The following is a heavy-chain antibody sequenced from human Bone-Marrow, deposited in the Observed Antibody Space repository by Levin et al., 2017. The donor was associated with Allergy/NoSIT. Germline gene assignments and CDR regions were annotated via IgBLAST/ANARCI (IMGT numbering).Heavy chain of an antibody. D-gene: IGHD3-10*01. CDR2: INTNTGNP. Sequence: ASVKVSCKSSGYTFTSYAMNWVRQAPGQGLEWMGWINTNTGNPTYAQGFTGRFVFSLDTSVSTAYLQISSLKAEDTAVYYCARRVVQGVRPVPRYYFDYWGQGTLVTVSS. V-gene: IGHV7-4-1*02. CDR3: ARRVVQGVRPVPRYYFDY. J-gene: IGHJ4*02. CDR1: GYTFTSYA.